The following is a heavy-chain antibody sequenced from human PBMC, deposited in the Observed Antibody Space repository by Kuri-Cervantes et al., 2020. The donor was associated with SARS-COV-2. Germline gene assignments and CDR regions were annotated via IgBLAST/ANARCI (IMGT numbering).Heavy chain of an antibody. J-gene: IGHJ6*02. Sequence: GESLKISCAASGFTFSSYGMHWVRQAPGKGLEWVGRTRNKANSYTTEYAASVKGRFTISRDDSKNSLYLQMNSLKTEDTAVYYCATTTVVIGSYYYYYGMDVWGQGTTVTVSS. CDR1: GFTFSSYG. CDR2: TRNKANSYTT. V-gene: IGHV3-72*01. CDR3: ATTTVVIGSYYYYYGMDV. D-gene: IGHD4-23*01.